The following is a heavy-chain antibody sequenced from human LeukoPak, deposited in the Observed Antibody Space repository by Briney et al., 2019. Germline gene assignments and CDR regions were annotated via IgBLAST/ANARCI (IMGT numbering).Heavy chain of an antibody. CDR2: IYYSGTT. V-gene: IGHV4-39*02. J-gene: IGHJ5*02. Sequence: SETLSLTCTVSVVSISSSSYYGGWIRQPPGKGLEWVVSIYYSGTTYYNPSLKSRVTISVHTSKNHFSLKLSSVTAADTAVYYCARGSSSGWYGGWFDPWGQGTLVTVSS. D-gene: IGHD6-19*01. CDR3: ARGSSSGWYGGWFDP. CDR1: VVSISSSSYY.